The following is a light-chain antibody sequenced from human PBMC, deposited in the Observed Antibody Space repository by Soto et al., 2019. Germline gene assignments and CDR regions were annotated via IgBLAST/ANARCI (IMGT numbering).Light chain of an antibody. CDR3: QQYITSPGT. J-gene: IGKJ2*01. CDR2: GAS. V-gene: IGKV3-20*01. Sequence: EIELTQSPGTLSLSPGEGATLSCRASQSVANNYLSWYKQKPGQAPRLLIYGASTRATGIPDRFSGSGSGTDFTLTISRMEPEEFAVYFCQQYITSPGTFGQGTKLEI. CDR1: QSVANNY.